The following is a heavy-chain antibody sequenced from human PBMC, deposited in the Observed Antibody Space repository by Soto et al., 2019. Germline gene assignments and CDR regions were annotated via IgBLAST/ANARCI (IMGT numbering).Heavy chain of an antibody. D-gene: IGHD3-22*01. CDR3: SRERLGADSSGDYWNYMDV. CDR1: GGSISSGDYY. Sequence: QVQLQESGPGLVKPSQTLSLTCTVSGGSISSGDYYWSWIRQPPGKGLEWIGYIHNSGRTYYTPPLRGGLCISVDTSKTQCSLKVTSVTAADTAVYYCSRERLGADSSGDYWNYMDVWGQGTTVTVSS. J-gene: IGHJ6*02. CDR2: IHNSGRT. V-gene: IGHV4-30-4*01.